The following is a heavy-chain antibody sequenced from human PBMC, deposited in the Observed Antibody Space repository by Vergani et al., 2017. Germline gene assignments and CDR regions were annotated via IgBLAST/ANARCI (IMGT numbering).Heavy chain of an antibody. D-gene: IGHD1-26*01. V-gene: IGHV4-34*01. Sequence: QVQLQQWGPGLLKPSETLPLTCAVYGGSLSGYYWSWIRMAPGKGLEWIGEINHSGNINYNPTLKSPFNVSIDTSRDHFSLKLRSVSAADTAVYFCARRXERWETLLRDDFDVWGQGTFVTVSP. CDR3: ARRXERWETLLRDDFDV. J-gene: IGHJ3*01. CDR1: GGSLSGYY. CDR2: INHSGNI.